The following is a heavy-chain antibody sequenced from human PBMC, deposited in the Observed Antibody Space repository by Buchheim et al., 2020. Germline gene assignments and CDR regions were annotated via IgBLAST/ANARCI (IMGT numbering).Heavy chain of an antibody. Sequence: QVQLVESGGGVVQPGRSLRLSCAASGFTFSSYGMHWVRQAPGKGLEWVAVIWYDGSNKYYADSVKGRFTISRDNSKNTLYLQMNSLKASDTGIYYCARGADDYDYWGQGTL. J-gene: IGHJ4*02. V-gene: IGHV3-33*01. D-gene: IGHD4-11*01. CDR1: GFTFSSYG. CDR3: ARGADDYDY. CDR2: IWYDGSNK.